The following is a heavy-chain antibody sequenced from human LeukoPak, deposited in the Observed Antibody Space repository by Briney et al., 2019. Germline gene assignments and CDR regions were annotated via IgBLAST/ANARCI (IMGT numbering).Heavy chain of an antibody. V-gene: IGHV3-66*02. CDR1: GFTFSSNY. CDR2: IYSGGTT. CDR3: ARDGTDITGTWVVY. Sequence: GGSLRLSCAASGFTFSSNYLSWVRQAPGKGLEWVSVIYSGGTTYYADSVTGRFTISRDNSKDMLYLQMNSLRAEDTAVYYCARDGTDITGTWVVYWGQGTLVTVSS. J-gene: IGHJ4*02. D-gene: IGHD1-20*01.